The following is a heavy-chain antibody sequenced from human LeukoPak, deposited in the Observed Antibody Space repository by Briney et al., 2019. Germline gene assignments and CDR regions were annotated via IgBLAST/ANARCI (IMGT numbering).Heavy chain of an antibody. J-gene: IGHJ6*02. Sequence: GGSLRLSCAASGLIFSDFWMSWVRQTPGKGLEWVANLNQDGSVREYLDSVKGRFTISRDNAENSLFLQMDSLRADDTAVYYCARGHHGLEVWGQGTMVTVSS. CDR2: LNQDGSVR. CDR3: ARGHHGLEV. CDR1: GLIFSDFW. V-gene: IGHV3-7*03.